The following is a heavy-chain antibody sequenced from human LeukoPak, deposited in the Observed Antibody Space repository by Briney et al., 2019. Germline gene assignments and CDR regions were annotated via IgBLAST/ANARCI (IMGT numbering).Heavy chain of an antibody. J-gene: IGHJ3*02. D-gene: IGHD3-22*01. CDR3: ARVLAYYYDSSGYYKNYAFDI. V-gene: IGHV3-74*01. CDR2: INSDGSST. CDR1: GFTFRSYW. Sequence: GGSLRLSCAASGFTFRSYWMHWVRQAPGKGLVWVSRINSDGSSTSYADSVRGRFTFSRDNAKNTLYLQMDSLRAEDTAVYYCARVLAYYYDSSGYYKNYAFDIWGQGTMVTVSS.